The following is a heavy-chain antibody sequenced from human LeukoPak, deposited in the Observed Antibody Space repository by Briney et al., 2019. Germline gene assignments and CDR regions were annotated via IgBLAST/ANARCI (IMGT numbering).Heavy chain of an antibody. D-gene: IGHD1/OR15-1a*01. V-gene: IGHV4-38-2*02. J-gene: IGHJ4*02. CDR3: ATDAGFGTQTQ. CDR2: IYHRGCT. CDR1: GYSISCGYY. Sequence: PSETLSVTCTVSGYSISCGYYWGWLRQPPGKRLDWIGSIYHRGCTYYNPSLKRRVTISVDTSIKQFSLNLSPVTAADTAVYYCATDAGFGTQTQWGQGTLVTVSS.